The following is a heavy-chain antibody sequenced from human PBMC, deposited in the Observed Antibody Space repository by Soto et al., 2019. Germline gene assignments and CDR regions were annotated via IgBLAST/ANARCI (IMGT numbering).Heavy chain of an antibody. CDR3: AKDLTRGSYGYYGMDV. J-gene: IGHJ6*02. CDR2: ISYDGSNK. Sequence: QVQLVESGGGVVQPGRSLRLSCAASGFTFSSYGMHWVRQAPGKGLEWVAVISYDGSNKYYADSVKGRFTISRDNSKNTLYLQMNSLRAEDTAVYYCAKDLTRGSYGYYGMDVWGQGTTVTVSS. D-gene: IGHD1-26*01. CDR1: GFTFSSYG. V-gene: IGHV3-30*18.